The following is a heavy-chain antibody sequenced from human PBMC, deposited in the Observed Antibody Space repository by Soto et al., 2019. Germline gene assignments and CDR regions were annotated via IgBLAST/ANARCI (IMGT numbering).Heavy chain of an antibody. CDR2: INAGNGNT. CDR1: GYTFTSYA. J-gene: IGHJ6*02. D-gene: IGHD2-21*02. Sequence: GASVKVSCKASGYTFTSYAMHWVRQAPGQRLEWMGWINAGNGNTKYSQKFQGRVTITRDTSASTAYMELSSLRSEDTAVYYCATGPKWVVTAPMDVWGQGTTVTVSS. CDR3: ATGPKWVVTAPMDV. V-gene: IGHV1-3*01.